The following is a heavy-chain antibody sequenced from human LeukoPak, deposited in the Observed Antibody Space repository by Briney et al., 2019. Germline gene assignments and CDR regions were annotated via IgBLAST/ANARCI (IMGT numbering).Heavy chain of an antibody. D-gene: IGHD3-10*01. CDR1: GGSISSYY. J-gene: IGHJ3*02. Sequence: SEALSLTCTVSGGSISSYYWSWIRQPAGKGLEWIGRIYNSGSTNYIPSLQSRVTMSVDTSKNQFSLKLSSVTAADTAVYYCARVDPGSITMSRGAGAFDIWGQGTMVTVSS. CDR3: ARVDPGSITMSRGAGAFDI. CDR2: IYNSGST. V-gene: IGHV4-4*07.